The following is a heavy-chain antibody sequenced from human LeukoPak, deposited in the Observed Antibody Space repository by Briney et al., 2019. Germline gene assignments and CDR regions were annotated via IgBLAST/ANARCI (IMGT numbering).Heavy chain of an antibody. J-gene: IGHJ4*02. D-gene: IGHD3-9*01. Sequence: SWNLSLTCAVCRYSISSGYYWGWIRQPPGKGVEWIGSIYLRRSTYYNRSLKSRVILSVDTSKYQFSLKLSSVNAADTAVYYCARVVSDWSPLTTFDYWGQGTLVTVSS. CDR3: ARVVSDWSPLTTFDY. CDR2: IYLRRST. CDR1: RYSISSGYY. V-gene: IGHV4-38-2*01.